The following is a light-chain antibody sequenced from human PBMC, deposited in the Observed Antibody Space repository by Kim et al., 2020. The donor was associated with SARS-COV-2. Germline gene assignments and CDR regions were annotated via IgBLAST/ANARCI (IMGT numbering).Light chain of an antibody. CDR2: GAS. CDR1: QSILKNF. J-gene: IGKJ1*01. CDR3: QQRSNWPPWT. Sequence: EIVLTQSPDTLSLSPGDRATLSCRASQSILKNFLAWYQQKPGQAPRLLIYGASSRATGVPDRFTGSGSGTDFTLTISSLEPEDFAVYYCQQRSNWPPWTFGQGTKVDIK. V-gene: IGKV3D-20*02.